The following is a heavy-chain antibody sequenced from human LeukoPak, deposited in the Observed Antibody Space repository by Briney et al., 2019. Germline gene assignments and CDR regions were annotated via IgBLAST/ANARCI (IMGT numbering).Heavy chain of an antibody. CDR3: ARDYYGSGSYRSIDY. V-gene: IGHV3-74*01. CDR2: INSDGSST. J-gene: IGHJ4*02. Sequence: GGSLRLSCAASGFTFSSYWMHWVRQAPGKGLVWVSRINSDGSSTSYADSVKGRFTISRDNAKNTLYLQMNSLRAEDTAVYYCARDYYGSGSYRSIDYWGQGTLVTVSS. CDR1: GFTFSSYW. D-gene: IGHD3-10*01.